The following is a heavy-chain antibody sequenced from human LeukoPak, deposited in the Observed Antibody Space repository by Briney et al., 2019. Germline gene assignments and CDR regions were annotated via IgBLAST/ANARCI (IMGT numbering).Heavy chain of an antibody. CDR2: IIGGAGGT. V-gene: IGHV3-23*01. CDR1: GFSFSSHG. CDR3: AKHRPYYYDSSLEDY. J-gene: IGHJ4*02. Sequence: GGSLRLSCAASGFSFSSHGMSWVRQAPGKGLEWVSGIIGGAGGTYYADSVKGRFTISRDNAKNTLYLQMNSLRAEDTAVYYCAKHRPYYYDSSLEDYWGQGTLVTVSS. D-gene: IGHD3-22*01.